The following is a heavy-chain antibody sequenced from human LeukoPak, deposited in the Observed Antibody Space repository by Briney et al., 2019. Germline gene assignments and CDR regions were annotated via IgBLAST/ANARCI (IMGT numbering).Heavy chain of an antibody. D-gene: IGHD3-22*01. Sequence: PSETLSLTCAVSGYSISSGYYWGWIRQPPGKGLEWIGSIYHSGSTYYNPSLKSRVTISVDTSKNQFSLKLSSVTAADTAVYYCARDLFYYDSSGYPPSPIIDYWGQGTLVTVSS. CDR2: IYHSGST. V-gene: IGHV4-38-2*02. J-gene: IGHJ4*02. CDR1: GYSISSGYY. CDR3: ARDLFYYDSSGYPPSPIIDY.